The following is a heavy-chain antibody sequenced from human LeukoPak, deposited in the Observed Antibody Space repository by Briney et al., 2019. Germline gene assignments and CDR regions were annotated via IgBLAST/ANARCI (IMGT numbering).Heavy chain of an antibody. CDR1: GLSFSNYW. J-gene: IGHJ4*02. V-gene: IGHV3-74*01. CDR2: TNLHGTTV. D-gene: IGHD5-18*01. CDR3: ASGYTYVRLGDH. Sequence: GGSLRLSCAVSGLSFSNYWMHWVRQAPGKGLVWVARTNLHGTTVDYADSVKGRFPISRDNAKNTLFLQMNSLRAEDTAVYYCASGYTYVRLGDHWGQGTLVTVSS.